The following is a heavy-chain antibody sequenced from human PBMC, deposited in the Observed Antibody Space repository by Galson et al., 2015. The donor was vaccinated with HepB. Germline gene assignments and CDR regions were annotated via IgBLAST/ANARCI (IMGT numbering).Heavy chain of an antibody. J-gene: IGHJ4*02. D-gene: IGHD1-1*01. V-gene: IGHV3-21*01. CDR3: ARGQAEEYQQLYEYYFDS. CDR1: GFTLSTYS. CDR2: ISATSSYI. Sequence: SLRLSCAASGFTLSTYSMNWVRQAPGKGLEWVSSISATSSYIFYADSVKGRFTISRDNAKNSLFLQMNSLRPEDTAVYYCARGQAEEYQQLYEYYFDSWGLGTLVTVAS.